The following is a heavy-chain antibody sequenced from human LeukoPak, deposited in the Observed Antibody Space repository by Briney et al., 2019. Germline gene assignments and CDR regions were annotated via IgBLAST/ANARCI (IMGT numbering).Heavy chain of an antibody. J-gene: IGHJ1*01. Sequence: GGSLRLSCAASGFTFSSYSMNWVRQAPGKGLEWVSSISSSSSYIYYADSVKGRFTISRDNAKNSLYLQMNNLRVEDTAVYYCASTFPYCSEDDCAVGGQGTLVTVSS. CDR2: ISSSSSYI. V-gene: IGHV3-21*01. CDR1: GFTFSSYS. CDR3: ASTFPYCSEDDCAV. D-gene: IGHD2-15*01.